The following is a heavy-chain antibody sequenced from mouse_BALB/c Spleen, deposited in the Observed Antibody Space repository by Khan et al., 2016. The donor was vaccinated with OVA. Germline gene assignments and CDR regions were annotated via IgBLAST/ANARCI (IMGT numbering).Heavy chain of an antibody. CDR2: IWSGGNT. D-gene: IGHD2-14*01. CDR3: ARNSYRYDFTY. CDR1: GFSLTTYG. Sequence: QVQLKQSGPGLVQPSQSLSITCTVSGFSLTTYGVHWVRQSPGKGLEWLGLIWSGGNTDYNAAFISRLSISKDNSKSQVFFKMNSLQADATAIYYCARNSYRYDFTYWGQGTLVTVSA. V-gene: IGHV2-4-1*01. J-gene: IGHJ3*01.